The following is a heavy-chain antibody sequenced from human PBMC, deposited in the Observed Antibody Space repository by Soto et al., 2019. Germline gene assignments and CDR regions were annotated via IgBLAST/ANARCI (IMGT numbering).Heavy chain of an antibody. D-gene: IGHD1-26*01. CDR2: ISGSGGST. CDR3: AKRGRATLHMLIDY. V-gene: IGHV3-23*01. J-gene: IGHJ4*02. CDR1: GFTFSSYA. Sequence: GSLRLSCAASGFTFSSYAMSWVRQAPGKGLEWVSAISGSGGSTHYADSVKGRFTISRDNSKNTLYLQMNSLRAEDTAVYYCAKRGRATLHMLIDYWGQGTLVTVSS.